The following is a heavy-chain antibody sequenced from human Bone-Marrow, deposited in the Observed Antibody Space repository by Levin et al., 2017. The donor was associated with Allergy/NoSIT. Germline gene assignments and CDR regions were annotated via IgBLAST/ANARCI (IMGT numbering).Heavy chain of an antibody. CDR1: GFTFSNAW. Sequence: GRSLRLSCAASGFTFSNAWMSWVRRAPGKGLEWVGRIKSKTDGGTTDYAAPVKGRFTISRDDSKNTLYLQMNSLKTEDTAVYYCTTGDYYDSSPFDYWGQGTLVTVSS. CDR3: TTGDYYDSSPFDY. V-gene: IGHV3-15*01. D-gene: IGHD3-22*01. CDR2: IKSKTDGGTT. J-gene: IGHJ4*02.